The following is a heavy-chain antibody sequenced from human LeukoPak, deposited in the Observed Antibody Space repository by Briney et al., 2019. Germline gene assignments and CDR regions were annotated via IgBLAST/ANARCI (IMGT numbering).Heavy chain of an antibody. V-gene: IGHV3-23*01. Sequence: GGSLRLSCAASGFTFDDYGMSWVRQAPGKGLEWVSAISGSGGSTYYADSVKGRFTISRDNSKNTLYLQMNSLRAEDTAVYYCAKSAIRFLEWLLPGTSDYWGQGTLVTVSS. CDR1: GFTFDDYG. J-gene: IGHJ4*02. CDR2: ISGSGGST. D-gene: IGHD3-3*01. CDR3: AKSAIRFLEWLLPGTSDY.